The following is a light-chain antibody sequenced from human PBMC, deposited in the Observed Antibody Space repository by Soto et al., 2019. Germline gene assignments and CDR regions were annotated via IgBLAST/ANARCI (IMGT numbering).Light chain of an antibody. Sequence: DIQMTQSPSTLSASVGDRVTITCRASQNIGAWLAWYQQKPGQGPKLLIYRASTLKSGVPSRFSGSGSGTEFTLTISSLQPDDFATYYCQHYNSYSEAFGQGTKVDIK. CDR1: QNIGAW. V-gene: IGKV1-5*03. CDR3: QHYNSYSEA. J-gene: IGKJ1*01. CDR2: RAS.